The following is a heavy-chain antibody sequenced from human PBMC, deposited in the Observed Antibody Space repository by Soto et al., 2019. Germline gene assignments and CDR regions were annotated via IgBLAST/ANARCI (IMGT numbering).Heavy chain of an antibody. J-gene: IGHJ5*02. D-gene: IGHD3-16*01. CDR2: VYHNENT. CDR3: ARRERYYGSPGWFDP. Sequence: QLHLQESGPGLARPSETLSLTCTVSGGSINDFAYYWGWIRQPPGKGLEWIGTVYHNENTYYNPSLKSRVTISVDTAKNQCSLNLRSVTAADTAIYFCARRERYYGSPGWFDPWGQGALVTVSS. CDR1: GGSINDFAYY. V-gene: IGHV4-39*01.